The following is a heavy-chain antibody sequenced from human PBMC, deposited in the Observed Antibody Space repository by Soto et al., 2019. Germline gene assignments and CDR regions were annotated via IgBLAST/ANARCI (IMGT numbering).Heavy chain of an antibody. CDR1: GFTFSSYA. Sequence: GGSLRLSCAASGFTFSSYAMSWVRQAPGKGLEWVSAISGSGGSTYYADSVKGRFTISRDNSKNTLYLQMNSLRAEDKAVSYCEKVLYSGVVVVAATYYFDYWGQGTLVTVSS. V-gene: IGHV3-23*01. D-gene: IGHD2-15*01. CDR3: EKVLYSGVVVVAATYYFDY. J-gene: IGHJ4*02. CDR2: ISGSGGST.